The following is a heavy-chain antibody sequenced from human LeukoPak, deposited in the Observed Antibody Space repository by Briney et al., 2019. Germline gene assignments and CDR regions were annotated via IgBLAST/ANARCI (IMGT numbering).Heavy chain of an antibody. CDR1: GDSVSRNSVA. V-gene: IGHV6-1*01. CDR2: TYYRSKWYN. D-gene: IGHD1-26*01. CDR3: AREREHSFDY. Sequence: SQTLSLTCAISGDSVSRNSVAWNWIRQTPSRGLEWLGRTYYRSKWYNDYAVSVKSRITINADTSKNQFSLQLNSVSPEDTAVYYCAREREHSFDYWGQGTLVTVSS. J-gene: IGHJ4*02.